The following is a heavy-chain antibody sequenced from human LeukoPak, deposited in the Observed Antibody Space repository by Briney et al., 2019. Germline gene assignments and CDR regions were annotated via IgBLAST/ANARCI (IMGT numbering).Heavy chain of an antibody. J-gene: IGHJ4*02. CDR3: AKDLRFGDSPGNRFDY. CDR2: ISGSGGGT. D-gene: IGHD3-10*01. Sequence: GGSLRLSCAASGFTFTGYAMTWVRHAPRKGLEWVLAISGSGGGTYYADSVKGRFTISRDNSKNTLYLQMNSLRAEDTAVYYCAKDLRFGDSPGNRFDYWGQGTLVTVSS. V-gene: IGHV3-23*01. CDR1: GFTFTGYA.